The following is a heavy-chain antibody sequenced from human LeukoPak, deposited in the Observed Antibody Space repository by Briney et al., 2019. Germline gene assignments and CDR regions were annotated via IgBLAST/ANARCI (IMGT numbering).Heavy chain of an antibody. CDR1: GYTFTGYY. V-gene: IGHV1-2*02. CDR2: INPNSGGT. CDR3: ACPAYYDSSGAYYCYGMDV. Sequence: GASVKVSCKASGYTFTGYYMHWVRQAPGQGLEWMGWINPNSGGTNYAQKFQGRVTMTRDTSISTAYMELSRLRSDDTAVYYCACPAYYDSSGAYYCYGMDVWGQGTTVTVSS. J-gene: IGHJ6*02. D-gene: IGHD3-22*01.